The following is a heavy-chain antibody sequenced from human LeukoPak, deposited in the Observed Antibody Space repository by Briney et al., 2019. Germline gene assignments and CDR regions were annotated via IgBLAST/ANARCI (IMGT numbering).Heavy chain of an antibody. V-gene: IGHV3-7*03. CDR1: GFTFSSYW. CDR3: ARGPSYVWGSYRYTILYYFDY. J-gene: IGHJ4*02. CDR2: IKQDGSGK. D-gene: IGHD3-16*02. Sequence: GGSLRLSCAASGFTFSSYWMSWVRQAPGKGLEWVANIKQDGSGKYYVDSVKGRFTISRDNAKNSLYLQMNSLRAEDTAVYYCARGPSYVWGSYRYTILYYFDYWGQGTLVTVSS.